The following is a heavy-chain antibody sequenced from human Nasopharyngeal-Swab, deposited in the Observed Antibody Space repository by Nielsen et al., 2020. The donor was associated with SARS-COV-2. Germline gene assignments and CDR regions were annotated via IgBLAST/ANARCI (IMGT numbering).Heavy chain of an antibody. J-gene: IGHJ4*02. V-gene: IGHV3-11*06. CDR3: AREYSGSYLGVDY. D-gene: IGHD1-26*01. CDR1: GFTFSDYY. Sequence: GGSLRLSCAASGFTFSDYYMSWIRQAPGKGLEWVSYISSSSSYTNYADFVKGRFTISRDNAKNSLYLQMNSLRAEDTAVYYCAREYSGSYLGVDYWGQGTLVTVSP. CDR2: ISSSSSYT.